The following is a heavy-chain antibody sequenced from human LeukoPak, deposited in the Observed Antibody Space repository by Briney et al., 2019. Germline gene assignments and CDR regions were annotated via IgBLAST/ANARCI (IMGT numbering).Heavy chain of an antibody. CDR1: GGSISSGGYY. Sequence: PSQTLSLTCTVSGGSISSGGYYWSWIRQHPGKGLEWIGYIYCSGSTYYNPSLKSRVTLSVDTSKNQFSLKLSSVTAADTAVYYCARDERPRYYGSGSPTWYFDLWGRGTLVTVSS. CDR3: ARDERPRYYGSGSPTWYFDL. D-gene: IGHD3-10*01. V-gene: IGHV4-31*03. J-gene: IGHJ2*01. CDR2: IYCSGST.